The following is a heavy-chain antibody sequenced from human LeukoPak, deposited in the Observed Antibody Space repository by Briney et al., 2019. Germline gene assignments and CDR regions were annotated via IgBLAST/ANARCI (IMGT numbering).Heavy chain of an antibody. CDR2: SGGDGGST. V-gene: IGHV3-23*01. CDR1: GFTFSSYD. Sequence: GGSLILSCAASGFTFSSYDMSWVRQAPGKGLEWVSASGGDGGSTYADSVKGRFTISRDYSKNTLYLQMNSLRAEDTATYYCAKALNYWYFDLWGRGNLVTVSS. CDR3: AKALNYWYFDL. J-gene: IGHJ2*01.